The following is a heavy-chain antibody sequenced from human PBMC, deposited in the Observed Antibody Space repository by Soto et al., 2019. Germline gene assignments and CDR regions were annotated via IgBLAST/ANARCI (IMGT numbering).Heavy chain of an antibody. Sequence: EVQLVESWGGLVKPGGSLRLSCEASGFTLTTYSMNWVRQASGKGLEWVSSITSSSSNIHYADSVKGRFTISRDNARNSLYLQMNSLRAEDTAVYYCVRERGLSSFYGMDVWGQGTTVTVSS. CDR2: ITSSSSNI. J-gene: IGHJ6*02. D-gene: IGHD3-10*01. CDR1: GFTLTTYS. CDR3: VRERGLSSFYGMDV. V-gene: IGHV3-21*02.